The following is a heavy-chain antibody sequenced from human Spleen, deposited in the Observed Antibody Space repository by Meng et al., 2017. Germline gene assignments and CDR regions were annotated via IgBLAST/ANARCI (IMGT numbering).Heavy chain of an antibody. CDR2: IWYDGSNE. V-gene: IGHV3-33*01. J-gene: IGHJ4*02. CDR1: GFTFSNYG. CDR3: AGGSTRDLFGGDSPIDY. D-gene: IGHD2-21*02. Sequence: GSPLKISCAASGFTFSNYGMHWVRQAPGKGLEWVGLIWYDGSNEHYADPVKGRFTISRDNSKNTLYLQINSLRAEDTAVYYCAGGSTRDLFGGDSPIDYWGQGTLVTVSS.